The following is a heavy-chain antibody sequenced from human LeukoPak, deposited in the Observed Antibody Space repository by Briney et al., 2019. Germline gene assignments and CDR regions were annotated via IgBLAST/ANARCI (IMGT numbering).Heavy chain of an antibody. V-gene: IGHV4-39*01. Sequence: SETLSLTCTVSGGSISSSSYYWGWIRQPPGKGLEWIGSIYYSGSTYYNPSLKSRVTISVDTSKNQFSLKLSSVTAADTAVYYCARFSSGYYYGAFDIWGQGTMVTVSS. CDR2: IYYSGST. CDR3: ARFSSGYYYGAFDI. CDR1: GGSISSSSYY. J-gene: IGHJ3*02. D-gene: IGHD3-22*01.